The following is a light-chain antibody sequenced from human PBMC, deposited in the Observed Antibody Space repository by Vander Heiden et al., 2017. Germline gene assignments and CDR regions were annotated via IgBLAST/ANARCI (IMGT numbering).Light chain of an antibody. CDR1: SSDGGGYNL. CDR2: EVD. J-gene: IGLJ1*01. Sequence: QSPLTQPPSVSGSPGQSITTSCTGTSSDGGGYNLVSWCQQHPGKAPKLIIYEVDKRPSGISTRFSGSKSGNTASLTIAGLQAEDEADYCCLSYAGAETYVFGTGTKVTVL. V-gene: IGLV2-23*02. CDR3: LSYAGAETYV.